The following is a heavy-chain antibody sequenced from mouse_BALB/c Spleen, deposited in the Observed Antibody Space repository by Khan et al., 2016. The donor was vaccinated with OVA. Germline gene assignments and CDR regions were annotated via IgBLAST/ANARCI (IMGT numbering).Heavy chain of an antibody. Sequence: QVQLKESGAELARPGASVKLSCKASGYPFTSYWMQWVKQRPGQGLEWIGAIYPGDGDTRYTQTFKGKATLTADKSSSTAYMQLSSLASEDSAVYYCARSYDGDFAYWGQGTLVTVSA. D-gene: IGHD2-12*01. J-gene: IGHJ3*01. V-gene: IGHV1-87*01. CDR2: IYPGDGDT. CDR1: GYPFTSYW. CDR3: ARSYDGDFAY.